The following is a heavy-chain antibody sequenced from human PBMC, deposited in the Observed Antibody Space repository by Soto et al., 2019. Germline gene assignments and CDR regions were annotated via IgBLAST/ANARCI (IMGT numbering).Heavy chain of an antibody. V-gene: IGHV3-23*01. D-gene: IGHD6-13*01. CDR3: AKDGLSDSPSAIDY. J-gene: IGHJ4*02. CDR1: GFTFTKSG. Sequence: GESLKISCAASGFTFTKSGMSWVRQAPGKGLEWVAGIGGSGRKTYYADSVKGRFSISRDNSKNSLFLQMNSLSADDTAIYYCAKDGLSDSPSAIDYWGLGTLVTVSS. CDR2: IGGSGRKT.